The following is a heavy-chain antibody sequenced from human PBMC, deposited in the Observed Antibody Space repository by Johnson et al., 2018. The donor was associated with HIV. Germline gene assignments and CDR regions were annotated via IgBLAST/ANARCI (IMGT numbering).Heavy chain of an antibody. V-gene: IGHV3-74*03. D-gene: IGHD2-21*01. J-gene: IGHJ3*01. CDR1: GFAFRTYW. Sequence: EKLVESGGGLVQPGGSLRLSCAASGFAFRTYWMVWVRQVPGKRPVWVARIYNDGSRTTYADSVRGRFTISRDNAKYTVDLQMNSLRVEDTAVYYCAKVDCGGDTCAGYDPFDLWGQGTLVTVSS. CDR3: AKVDCGGDTCAGYDPFDL. CDR2: IYNDGSRT.